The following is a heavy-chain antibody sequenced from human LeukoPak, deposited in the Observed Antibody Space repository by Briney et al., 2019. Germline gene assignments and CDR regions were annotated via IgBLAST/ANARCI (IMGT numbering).Heavy chain of an antibody. D-gene: IGHD3-16*01. J-gene: IGHJ5*02. CDR2: MSYGGNA. CDR3: ARRGIWDLQIGNWFDP. V-gene: IGHV4-39*01. Sequence: PSETLSLTCTVSGGSISSSAYFWGWIRQPPGKGLEWIGTMSYGGNAYYNPSLKSRATISPDTSKNQYSLRLTSVTAADTAVYYCARRGIWDLQIGNWFDPWGQGILVTVSS. CDR1: GGSISSSAYF.